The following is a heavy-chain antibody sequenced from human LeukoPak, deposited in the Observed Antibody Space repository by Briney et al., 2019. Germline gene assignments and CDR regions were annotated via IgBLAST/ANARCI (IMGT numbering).Heavy chain of an antibody. Sequence: PSETLSLTCTVSGDSISSYYWSWIRQPPGKGLEWVAYISYSGSTNYNPSLKSRVTISVGMSKKQFSLKLNSVTAADTAVYYCASQTKGGWLQPFDYWGQGTLVTVSS. CDR2: ISYSGST. D-gene: IGHD5-24*01. J-gene: IGHJ4*02. V-gene: IGHV4-59*08. CDR1: GDSISSYY. CDR3: ASQTKGGWLQPFDY.